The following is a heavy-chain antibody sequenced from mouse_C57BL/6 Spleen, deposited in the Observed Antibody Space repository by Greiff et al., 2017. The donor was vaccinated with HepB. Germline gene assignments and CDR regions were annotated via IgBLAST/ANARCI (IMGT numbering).Heavy chain of an antibody. V-gene: IGHV1-61*01. CDR1: GYTFTSYW. J-gene: IGHJ4*01. D-gene: IGHD1-1*01. Sequence: QVQLQQPGAELVRPGSSVKLSCKASGYTFTSYWMDWVKQRPGQGLEWIGNIYPSDSETHYNQKFKDKATLTVDKSSSTAYMQLSSLTSEDSAVYYCAREGSSDAMDYWGQGTSVTVSS. CDR3: AREGSSDAMDY. CDR2: IYPSDSET.